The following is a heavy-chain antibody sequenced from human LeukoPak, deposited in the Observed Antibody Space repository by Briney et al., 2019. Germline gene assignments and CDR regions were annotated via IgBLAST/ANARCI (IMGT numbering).Heavy chain of an antibody. D-gene: IGHD3-16*01. V-gene: IGHV4-34*01. CDR2: INHSGST. Sequence: PSETLSLTCAVYGGSFSGYYWSWIRQPPGKGLEWIGEINHSGSTNYNPSLKSRVTISVDTSKNQFSLKLSSVTTADTAVYYCARGGGSYYYYMDVWGKGTTVTVSS. CDR3: ARGGGSYYYYMDV. J-gene: IGHJ6*03. CDR1: GGSFSGYY.